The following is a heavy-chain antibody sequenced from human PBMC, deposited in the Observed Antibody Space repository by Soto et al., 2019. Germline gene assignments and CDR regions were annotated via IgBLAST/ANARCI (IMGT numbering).Heavy chain of an antibody. J-gene: IGHJ5*02. CDR3: ARAMDIAMPSKDNWLDP. CDR1: GFTFRSYA. Sequence: QVQLVESGGGVVQPGRSLRLSCEASGFTFRSYAMHWVRQAPGKGLEWVASTSYDENNRYYTDSVKGRFTISRDNSKNTRYLQVNSLRAEDTAVYYCARAMDIAMPSKDNWLDPWGQGTLVTVAS. CDR2: TSYDENNR. D-gene: IGHD2-2*01. V-gene: IGHV3-30-3*01.